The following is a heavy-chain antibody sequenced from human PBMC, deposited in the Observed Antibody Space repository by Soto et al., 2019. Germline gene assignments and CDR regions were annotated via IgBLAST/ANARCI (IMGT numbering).Heavy chain of an antibody. CDR1: GGSITSSY. V-gene: IGHV4-59*01. CDR2: IYGTGISGYTPST. J-gene: IGHJ6*02. Sequence: KASETLSLTCTVSGGSITSSYWSWIRRPPGKGLEWIAYIYGTGISGYTPSTSYNPSLKSRVTMPVDTSKSQFSLKLTSVTAADTAVYYCARGEDAFFYYGLDVWGQGITVTVSS. CDR3: ARGEDAFFYYGLDV.